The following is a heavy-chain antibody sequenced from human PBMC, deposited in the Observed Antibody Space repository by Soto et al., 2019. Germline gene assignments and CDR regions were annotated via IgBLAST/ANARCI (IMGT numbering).Heavy chain of an antibody. CDR2: IIPIFGTA. Sequence: QVQLVQSGAEVKKPGSSVKVSCKASGGTFSSYAISWVRQDPGQGLEWMGGIIPIFGTANYAQKLQGRVTITADESTSTDYMELSSLRSEDTAVYYCAREGTKAAAGTRLFWYWGQGTLVTVSS. D-gene: IGHD6-13*01. V-gene: IGHV1-69*01. CDR1: GGTFSSYA. CDR3: AREGTKAAAGTRLFWY. J-gene: IGHJ4*02.